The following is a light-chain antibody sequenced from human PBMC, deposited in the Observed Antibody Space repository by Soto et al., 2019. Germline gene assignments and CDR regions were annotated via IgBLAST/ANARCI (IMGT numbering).Light chain of an antibody. J-gene: IGKJ1*01. V-gene: IGKV1-5*01. CDR1: QSLFKW. Sequence: DIQMTQAPSTLSASVGDTVTITCRATQSLFKWLAWYQQRPGEAPRLLIYDISRLQSGVPSRFSGSGSGTEFTLTISSLQPDDFATYHCQQYKSYPWTFGQGTKVDIK. CDR2: DIS. CDR3: QQYKSYPWT.